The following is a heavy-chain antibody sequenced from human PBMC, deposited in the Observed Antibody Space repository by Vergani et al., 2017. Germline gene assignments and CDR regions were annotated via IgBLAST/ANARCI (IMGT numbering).Heavy chain of an antibody. Sequence: QVQLQESGPGLVKPSETLSLTCTVSGGSISSYYWSWIRQPPGKGLEWIGYIYYSGSTNYNPSLKSRVTISVDTSKNQFSLKLSSVTAADTAVYYCASAYGDYTPRFDYWGQGTLVTVSS. J-gene: IGHJ4*02. D-gene: IGHD4-17*01. V-gene: IGHV4-59*01. CDR3: ASAYGDYTPRFDY. CDR1: GGSISSYY. CDR2: IYYSGST.